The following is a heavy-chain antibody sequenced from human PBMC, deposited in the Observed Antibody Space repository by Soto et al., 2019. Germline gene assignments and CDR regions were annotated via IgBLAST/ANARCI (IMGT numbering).Heavy chain of an antibody. CDR1: GYTFTSYY. CDR3: AGDLPPFLNWFDP. V-gene: IGHV1-46*01. CDR2: INPSGGST. J-gene: IGHJ5*02. Sequence: QVQLVQSGAEVKKPGASVKVSCKASGYTFTSYYMHWVRQAPGQGLEWMGIINPSGGSTSYAQKCRGRVTMTRDTSTSTVYMELSSLRSEDTAVYYCAGDLPPFLNWFDPWGQGTLVTVSS.